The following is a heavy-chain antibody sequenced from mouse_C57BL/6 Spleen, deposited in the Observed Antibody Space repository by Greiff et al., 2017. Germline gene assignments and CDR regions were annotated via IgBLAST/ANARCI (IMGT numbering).Heavy chain of an antibody. J-gene: IGHJ4*01. CDR1: GFNIKDYY. V-gene: IGHV14-2*01. D-gene: IGHD2-5*01. CDR3: ASYYSNDPYAMDY. CDR2: IDPEDGET. Sequence: EVQLQQSGAELVKPGASVKLSCTASGFNIKDYYMHWVKQRTEQGLEWIGRIDPEDGETKYAPKFQGKATITAHTSSNTAYLQLSSLTSEDTAVXYCASYYSNDPYAMDYWGQGTSVTVSS.